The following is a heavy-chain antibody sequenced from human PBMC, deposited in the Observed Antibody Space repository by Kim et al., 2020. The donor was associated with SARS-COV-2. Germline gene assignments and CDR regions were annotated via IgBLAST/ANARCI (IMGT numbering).Heavy chain of an antibody. D-gene: IGHD2-2*01. CDR3: ARDTSSRGGMDV. CDR1: GGSISSSNW. V-gene: IGHV4-4*02. CDR2: VFHSGDT. Sequence: SETLSLTCTISGGSISSSNWWTWVRQTSGTGLEWIGEVFHSGDTNFNTSLKGRLTMSVDRSKNQFSLTLTSVTAADTAVYFCARDTSSRGGMDVWGQGAPVTVSS. J-gene: IGHJ6*02.